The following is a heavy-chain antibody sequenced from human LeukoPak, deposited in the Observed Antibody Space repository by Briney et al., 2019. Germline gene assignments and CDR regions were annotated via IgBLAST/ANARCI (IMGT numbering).Heavy chain of an antibody. CDR1: GFTFSSYS. Sequence: GGSLRLSCAASGFTFSSYSMNWVRQAPGKGLEWVSHITASGTAMFYADSVKGRFTISRDNAKNSLYFQMNSLRDEDTVVYYCASSGSYRFDYWGQGTLVTVSS. D-gene: IGHD1-26*01. CDR2: ITASGTAM. V-gene: IGHV3-48*02. CDR3: ASSGSYRFDY. J-gene: IGHJ4*02.